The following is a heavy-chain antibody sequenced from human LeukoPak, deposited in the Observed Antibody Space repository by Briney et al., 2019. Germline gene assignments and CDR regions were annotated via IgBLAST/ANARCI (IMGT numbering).Heavy chain of an antibody. CDR1: GFTFSSYE. V-gene: IGHV3-48*03. J-gene: IGHJ6*02. D-gene: IGHD4-17*01. CDR3: ARGLDGAYYFYYGLDV. Sequence: GGSLRLSCAASGFTFSSYEMDWVRQAPGKGLDWVSYISSSGGSIYYADSVKGRFTISRDNAKNSLYLQMNSLRAEDTAVYYCARGLDGAYYFYYGLDVWGQGTTVTVSS. CDR2: ISSSGGSI.